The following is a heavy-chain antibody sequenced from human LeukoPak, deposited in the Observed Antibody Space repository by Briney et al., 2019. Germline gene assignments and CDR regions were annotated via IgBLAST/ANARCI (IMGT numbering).Heavy chain of an antibody. Sequence: PSETLSLTCNVSGGSISSYYWSCILRHPPKSVEWIGYMNYNRKTNYNTSLNSRVTTSVDSSKNQFSLMLSSVTAADTAVYYCARHTLVGARNAFDIWGQGTMVTVSS. CDR1: GGSISSYY. CDR2: MNYNRKT. D-gene: IGHD1-26*01. J-gene: IGHJ3*02. CDR3: ARHTLVGARNAFDI. V-gene: IGHV4-59*08.